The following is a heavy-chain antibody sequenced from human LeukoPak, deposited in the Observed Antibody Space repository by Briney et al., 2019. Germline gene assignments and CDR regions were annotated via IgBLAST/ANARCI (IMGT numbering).Heavy chain of an antibody. D-gene: IGHD2-2*01. V-gene: IGHV3-30-3*01. CDR2: ISYDGSNK. J-gene: IGHJ4*02. Sequence: GRSLRLSCAASGFTFSSYAMHWVRQAPGKGLEWVAVISYDGSNKYYADSVKGRFTISRDNSKNTLYLQMNSLRAEDTAVYYCAKVYQLLSEFDYWGQGTLVTVSS. CDR1: GFTFSSYA. CDR3: AKVYQLLSEFDY.